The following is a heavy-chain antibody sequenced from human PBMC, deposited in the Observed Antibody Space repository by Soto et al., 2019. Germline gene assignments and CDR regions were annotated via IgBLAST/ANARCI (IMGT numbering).Heavy chain of an antibody. D-gene: IGHD3-22*01. CDR2: ISPYNDDT. J-gene: IGHJ6*02. CDR3: ARGAYYDSSGSRNYHYYGMNV. V-gene: IGHV1-18*01. CDR1: GYRFSSYG. Sequence: QAQLVQSGAEVKKPGASVKVSCKASGYRFSSYGISWVRQAPGQGLEWLGWISPYNDDTKYAQKLQGRVTMTTDTSTRTANIDLKSLSSDDTSVYYCARGAYYDSSGSRNYHYYGMNVWGQGTTITVSS.